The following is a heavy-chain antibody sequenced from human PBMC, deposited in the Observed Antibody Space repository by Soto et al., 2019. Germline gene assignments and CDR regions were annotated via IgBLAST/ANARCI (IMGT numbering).Heavy chain of an antibody. CDR2: ISYDGSNK. D-gene: IGHD6-13*01. CDR3: AKDRVAAADLAVNWFDP. Sequence: QVQLVESGGGVVQPGRSLRLSCAASGFTLSSYGMHWVRQAPGKGLEWVAVISYDGSNKYYADSVKGRFTISRDNSKNTLYLQMNSLRAEDTAVYYCAKDRVAAADLAVNWFDPWGQGTLVTVSS. CDR1: GFTLSSYG. J-gene: IGHJ5*02. V-gene: IGHV3-30*18.